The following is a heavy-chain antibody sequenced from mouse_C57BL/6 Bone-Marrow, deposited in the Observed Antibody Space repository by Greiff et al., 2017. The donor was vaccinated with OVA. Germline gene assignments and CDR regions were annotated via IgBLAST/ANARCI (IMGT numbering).Heavy chain of an antibody. CDR3: ARLYDGYYDWYFDV. V-gene: IGHV1-82*01. CDR1: GYAFSSSW. CDR2: IYPGDGDT. Sequence: QVQLQQSGPELVKPGASVKISCKASGYAFSSSWMNWVKQRPGKCLEWIGRIYPGDGDTNYNGKFKGKATLTADKSSSTAYMQLSSLTSEDSAVYFCARLYDGYYDWYFDVWGTGTTVTVSS. D-gene: IGHD2-3*01. J-gene: IGHJ1*03.